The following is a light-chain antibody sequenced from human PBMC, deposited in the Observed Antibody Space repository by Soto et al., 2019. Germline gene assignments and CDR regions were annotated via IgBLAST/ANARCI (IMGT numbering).Light chain of an antibody. Sequence: DIQMTQSPPTLSASVGDRVTITCRASQPISSWLAWYHQKPGKAPKLLIYAASSLQRGVPSRFSGSGSGTDFTLTISSLQPEDFATYYCQQANSFPITFGQGTRLEIK. J-gene: IGKJ5*01. CDR2: AAS. CDR3: QQANSFPIT. V-gene: IGKV1-12*01. CDR1: QPISSW.